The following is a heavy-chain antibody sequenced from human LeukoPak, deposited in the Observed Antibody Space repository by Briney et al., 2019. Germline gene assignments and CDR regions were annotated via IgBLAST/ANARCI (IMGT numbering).Heavy chain of an antibody. D-gene: IGHD3-3*01. V-gene: IGHV1-18*01. Sequence: ASVKVSCKASGYTFTSYGISWVRQAPGQGLEWMGWISAYNGNTNYAQKLQGGVTMTTDTSTSTAYMELRSLRSDHTAVYYCARDPVRSYYDFWSGYYSYWVQGTLVTVSS. J-gene: IGHJ4*02. CDR1: GYTFTSYG. CDR3: ARDPVRSYYDFWSGYYSY. CDR2: ISAYNGNT.